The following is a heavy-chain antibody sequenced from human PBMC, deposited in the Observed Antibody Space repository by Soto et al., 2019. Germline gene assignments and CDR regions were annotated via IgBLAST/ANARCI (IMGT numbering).Heavy chain of an antibody. V-gene: IGHV3-23*01. J-gene: IGHJ4*02. CDR2: ISCSDGKT. D-gene: IGHD3-3*01. Sequence: GGSLRLSCTTSGFSFASFAMTWVRQAPGKGLEWVATISCSDGKTYYADSVKGRFSISRDTSRNTLYLQMNSLRADDTAIYYCAKWSYLDYWGQGTRVTVSS. CDR1: GFSFASFA. CDR3: AKWSYLDY.